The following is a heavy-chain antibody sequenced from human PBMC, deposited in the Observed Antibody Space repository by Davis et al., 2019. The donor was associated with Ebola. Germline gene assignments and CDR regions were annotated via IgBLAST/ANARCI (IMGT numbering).Heavy chain of an antibody. D-gene: IGHD2-21*01. CDR1: GLTSSIYT. V-gene: IGHV3-23*01. CDR2: ISGSADAT. J-gene: IGHJ4*02. CDR3: AKSDCGGIGCKLINF. Sequence: PGRSLRLSCPPSGLTSSIYTMHWVRQAPGKGLEWDSRISGSADATDYADSVQDRFIVSRDNSKNTLYLQMNSLIVEDTAIYYCAKSDCGGIGCKLINFWGQGTLVTVSS.